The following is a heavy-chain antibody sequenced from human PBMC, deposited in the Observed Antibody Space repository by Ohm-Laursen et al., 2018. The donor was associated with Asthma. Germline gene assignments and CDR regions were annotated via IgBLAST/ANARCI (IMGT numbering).Heavy chain of an antibody. CDR2: ISYDGSNK. CDR1: GFTFSSYG. D-gene: IGHD3-10*01. J-gene: IGHJ4*02. CDR3: AKDYYGSGRFTHY. V-gene: IGHV3-30*18. Sequence: SLRLSCAASGFTFSSYGMHWVRQAPGKGLEWVAVISYDGSNKYYADSVKGRFTISRDNSKNTLYLQMNGLKAEDTAVYYCAKDYYGSGRFTHYWGQGTLVTVSS.